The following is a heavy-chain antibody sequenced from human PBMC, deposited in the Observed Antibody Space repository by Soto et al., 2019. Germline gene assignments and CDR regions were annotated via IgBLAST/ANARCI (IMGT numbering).Heavy chain of an antibody. CDR3: ARRSGWYGAYYGMDV. J-gene: IGHJ6*02. Sequence: SETLSLTCAVYGGSFSGYYWSWIRQPPGKGLEWIGEINHSGSTNYNPSLKSRVTISVDTSKNQFSLKLSSVTAADTAVYYCARRSGWYGAYYGMDVWGQGTTVT. CDR2: INHSGST. CDR1: GGSFSGYY. D-gene: IGHD6-19*01. V-gene: IGHV4-34*01.